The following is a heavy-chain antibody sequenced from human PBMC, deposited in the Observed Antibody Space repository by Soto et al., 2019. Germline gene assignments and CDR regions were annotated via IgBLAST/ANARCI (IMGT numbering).Heavy chain of an antibody. Sequence: EVVLLESGGGLAQPGGSLRLSCAASGFTFSNYEMNWVRQAPGKGLEWISYISSRGTVKYNADSVKGRFTISRDNAKNSLYLQMNSLRAEDTAVYYCTRYRWFDAWGQGTLVTVSS. V-gene: IGHV3-48*03. CDR1: GFTFSNYE. CDR3: TRYRWFDA. J-gene: IGHJ5*02. D-gene: IGHD3-16*02. CDR2: ISSRGTVK.